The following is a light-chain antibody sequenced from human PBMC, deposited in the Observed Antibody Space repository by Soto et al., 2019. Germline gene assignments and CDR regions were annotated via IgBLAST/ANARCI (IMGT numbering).Light chain of an antibody. Sequence: EIVMTQSPATLSVSPGERATLSCRASQSVSSNLAWYQQKPGQAPTLLIYGASARASGIPARFSGSGSGTEFTLTISSLHAEGFAVYYCQHYNNCPFTFGQGTKLEIK. CDR2: GAS. CDR3: QHYNNCPFT. CDR1: QSVSSN. V-gene: IGKV3-15*01. J-gene: IGKJ2*01.